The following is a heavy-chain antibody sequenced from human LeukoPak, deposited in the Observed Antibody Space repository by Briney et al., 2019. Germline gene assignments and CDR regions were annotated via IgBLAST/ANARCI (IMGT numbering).Heavy chain of an antibody. CDR2: INNGGST. D-gene: IGHD3-10*01. J-gene: IGHJ4*02. V-gene: IGHV4-39*01. CDR1: GGSISSGSYY. CDR3: ARHQYYYGSENYYLHFDY. Sequence: SQTLSLTCTVSGGSISSGSYYWSWIRQLPGKGLEWIGEINNGGSTNYNPSLTSRVTISVDTSKNQFSLKLSSVTAADTAVYYCARHQYYYGSENYYLHFDYWGQGTLVTVSS.